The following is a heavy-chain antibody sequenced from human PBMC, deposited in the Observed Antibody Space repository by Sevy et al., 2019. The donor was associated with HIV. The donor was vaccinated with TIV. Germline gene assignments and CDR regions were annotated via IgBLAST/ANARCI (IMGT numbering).Heavy chain of an antibody. J-gene: IGHJ6*03. V-gene: IGHV3-23*01. CDR2: ISGSGGST. Sequence: GGSLGLSCAASGFTFSSYAMSWVRQAPGKGLEWVSAISGSGGSTYYADSVKGRFTISRDNSKNTLYLQMNSLRAEDTAVYYCAKDGFKPSVGDENYYYYYMDVWGKGTTVTVSS. CDR3: AKDGFKPSVGDENYYYYYMDV. CDR1: GFTFSSYA. D-gene: IGHD3-16*01.